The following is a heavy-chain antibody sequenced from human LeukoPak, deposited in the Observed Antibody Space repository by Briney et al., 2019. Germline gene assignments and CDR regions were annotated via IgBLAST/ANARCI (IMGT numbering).Heavy chain of an antibody. CDR3: TTAWYCSGGSCYSTFDY. V-gene: IGHV3-15*07. Sequence: PGGSLRLSCAASGFTFSNAWMNWVRQAPGKGLEWVGRIKSKTDGGTTDYAAPVKGRFTISRDDSKNTLYLQMNSLKTEDTAVYYYTTAWYCSGGSCYSTFDYWGQGTLVTVSS. D-gene: IGHD2-15*01. CDR1: GFTFSNAW. J-gene: IGHJ4*02. CDR2: IKSKTDGGTT.